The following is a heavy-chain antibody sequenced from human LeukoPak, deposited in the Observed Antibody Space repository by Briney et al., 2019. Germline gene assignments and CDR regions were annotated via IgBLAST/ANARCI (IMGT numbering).Heavy chain of an antibody. CDR3: ARDRYYDFWSGYYSYYYYYGMDV. Sequence: GGSLRLSCAAPGFTFSNYWMIWVRQAPGKGLEWVGNIKQDGSEKRYADSVRGRFTISRDSAKNSLYLQMNSLRAEDTAVYYCARDRYYDFWSGYYSYYYYYGMDVWGQGTTVTVSS. D-gene: IGHD3-3*01. J-gene: IGHJ6*02. CDR1: GFTFSNYW. CDR2: IKQDGSEK. V-gene: IGHV3-7*01.